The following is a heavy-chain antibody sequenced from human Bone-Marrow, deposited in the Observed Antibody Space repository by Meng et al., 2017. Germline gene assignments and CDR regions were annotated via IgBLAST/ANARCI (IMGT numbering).Heavy chain of an antibody. J-gene: IGHJ3*02. D-gene: IGHD5-12*01. V-gene: IGHV3-21*06. CDR2: IRSSSSSI. CDR3: ARDFGYGHAFDI. Sequence: GESLKISCAASGFTFSSYSMNWVRQAPGKGLEWVSAIRSSSSSILYADSAKGRFTISRDNAKNSLFLQMNSLRADDTAIYYCARDFGYGHAFDIWGQGTMVTVSS. CDR1: GFTFSSYS.